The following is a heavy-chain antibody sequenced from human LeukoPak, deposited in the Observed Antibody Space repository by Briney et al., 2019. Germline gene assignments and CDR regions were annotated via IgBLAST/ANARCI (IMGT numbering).Heavy chain of an antibody. CDR2: IIPIFGTA. Sequence: SVKVSCKASGGTFSSYAISWVRQAPGQGLEWMGRIIPIFGTANYAQKFQGRGTITTDESTSTGYMERSSLRSEDTAVYSGARADYYDGSGDYYNPFDYWGQGTLVTVSS. CDR3: ARADYYDGSGDYYNPFDY. V-gene: IGHV1-69*05. D-gene: IGHD3-22*01. CDR1: GGTFSSYA. J-gene: IGHJ4*02.